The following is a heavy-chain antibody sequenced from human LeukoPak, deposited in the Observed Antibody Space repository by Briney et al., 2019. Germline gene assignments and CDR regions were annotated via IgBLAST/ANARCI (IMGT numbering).Heavy chain of an antibody. J-gene: IGHJ3*02. CDR2: ISSSGSAR. D-gene: IGHD2-2*01. CDR1: GFTFSDNY. Sequence: KPGGSLRLSCAASGFTFSDNYMSWIRQAPGKGLEWVSYISSSGSARYYADSVEGRFTISRENAKNSLSLQMNSLRAEDTAVYYCVRDVKGGHCSGPTCYAHAFDIWGQGTMVTVSS. V-gene: IGHV3-11*04. CDR3: VRDVKGGHCSGPTCYAHAFDI.